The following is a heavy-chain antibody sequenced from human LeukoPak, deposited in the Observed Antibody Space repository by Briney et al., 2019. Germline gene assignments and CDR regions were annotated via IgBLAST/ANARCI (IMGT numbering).Heavy chain of an antibody. V-gene: IGHV3-66*02. CDR3: ARAGGSGYYYFDY. Sequence: PGGSLRLSCAASGFTVSSNYMSWVRQAPGKGLEWVSVIYSGGSTYYADSVKGRFTISRDNSKNTLYLQMNSLRAEDTAVYYCARAGGSGYYYFDYWGQGTLATVSS. J-gene: IGHJ4*02. CDR2: IYSGGST. CDR1: GFTVSSNY. D-gene: IGHD3-22*01.